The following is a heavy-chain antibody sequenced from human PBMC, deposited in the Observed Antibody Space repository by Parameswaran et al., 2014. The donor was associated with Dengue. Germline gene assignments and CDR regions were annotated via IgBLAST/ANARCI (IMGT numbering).Heavy chain of an antibody. CDR3: VKDAYYDSSGYYHGTEFFDY. D-gene: IGHD3-22*01. V-gene: IGHV3-64D*08. Sequence: AMPGVRQMPGKGLEYVSAITNNGSITYYADSVKGRFTISRDNSKNTLYLQMSSLRAEDTAVYYCVKDAYYDSSGYYHGTEFFDYWGQGTLVTVSS. CDR1: A. J-gene: IGHJ4*02. CDR2: ITNNGSIT.